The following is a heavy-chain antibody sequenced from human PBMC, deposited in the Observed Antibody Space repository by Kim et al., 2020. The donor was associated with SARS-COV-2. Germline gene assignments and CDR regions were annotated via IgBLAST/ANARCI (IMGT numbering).Heavy chain of an antibody. Sequence: YYADSVKGRFTISRDNSKNTLYLQMNSLRAEDTAVYYCARVYGSGTIFYYWGQGTLVTVSS. D-gene: IGHD3-10*01. CDR3: ARVYGSGTIFYY. V-gene: IGHV3-53*01. J-gene: IGHJ4*02.